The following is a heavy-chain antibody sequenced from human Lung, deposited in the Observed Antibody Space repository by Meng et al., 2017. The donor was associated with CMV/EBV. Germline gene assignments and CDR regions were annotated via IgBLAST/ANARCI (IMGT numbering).Heavy chain of an antibody. D-gene: IGHD4-23*01. V-gene: IGHV3-11*01. J-gene: IGHJ4*01. CDR1: GFSSSDYY. CDR3: ARNRGGNYYIDY. CDR2: ISSSGNSI. Sequence: GGSLRPXXEGSGFSSSDYYMIWIRQAPGKGLEWLAYISSSGNSIYYTDSVEGQFTISRDNARNSLYLQMNSLRVDDTAVYYCARNRGGNYYIDYWGQGKLVTGAS.